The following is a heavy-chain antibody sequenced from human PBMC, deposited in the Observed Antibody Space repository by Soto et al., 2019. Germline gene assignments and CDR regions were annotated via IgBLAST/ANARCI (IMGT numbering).Heavy chain of an antibody. V-gene: IGHV5-10-1*01. CDR2: IDPSDSYT. CDR1: GYSFTSYW. D-gene: IGHD2-21*02. Sequence: PGESLKISCKGSGYSFTSYWISWVRRMPGKGLEWMGRIDPSDSYTNYSPSFQGHVTISADKSISTAYLQWSSLKASDTAMYYCAREHIVVVTAIPDNAFDIWGQGTMVTVSS. CDR3: AREHIVVVTAIPDNAFDI. J-gene: IGHJ3*02.